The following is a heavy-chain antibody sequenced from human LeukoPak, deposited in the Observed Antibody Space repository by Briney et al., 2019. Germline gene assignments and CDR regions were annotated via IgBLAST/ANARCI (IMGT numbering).Heavy chain of an antibody. D-gene: IGHD3-10*01. V-gene: IGHV4-59*02. J-gene: IGHJ6*03. Sequence: NPSETLSLTCIVSGDSVSGYYWSWIRQPPGKGLEWIGYIYYSGNTNYDPSLKSRVTISVDTSKNQFSLKLSSVTAADTAVYYCARGPPGIRFYYHMDVWGKGTTVTVSS. CDR3: ARGPPGIRFYYHMDV. CDR2: IYYSGNT. CDR1: GDSVSGYY.